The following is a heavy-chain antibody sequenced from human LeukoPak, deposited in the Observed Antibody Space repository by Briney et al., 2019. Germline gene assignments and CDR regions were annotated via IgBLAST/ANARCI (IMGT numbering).Heavy chain of an antibody. CDR1: GFTFSSYG. D-gene: IGHD3-22*01. J-gene: IGHJ3*02. CDR3: ARESVVITSSSLGAFDI. Sequence: GGSLRLSCAASGFTFSSYGVHWVRQAPGKRLEWVAVIWYDGSNKYYADSVKGRFTISRDNSKNTLYLQMNSLRAEDTAVYYCARESVVITSSSLGAFDIWGQGTMVTVSS. V-gene: IGHV3-33*01. CDR2: IWYDGSNK.